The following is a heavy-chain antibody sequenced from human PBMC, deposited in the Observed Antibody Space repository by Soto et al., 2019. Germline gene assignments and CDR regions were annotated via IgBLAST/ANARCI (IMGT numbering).Heavy chain of an antibody. CDR3: ARGGPYYYYYYGMDV. J-gene: IGHJ6*02. D-gene: IGHD2-15*01. V-gene: IGHV4-59*01. CDR1: GGSIISYY. CDR2: IYYSGST. Sequence: SETLSLTCTFSGGSIISYYWSWIRQPPGKGLEWIGYIYYSGSTNYNPSLKSRVTISVDTSKNQFSLKLSSVTAADTAVYYCARGGPYYYYYYGMDVWGQGTTVTVSS.